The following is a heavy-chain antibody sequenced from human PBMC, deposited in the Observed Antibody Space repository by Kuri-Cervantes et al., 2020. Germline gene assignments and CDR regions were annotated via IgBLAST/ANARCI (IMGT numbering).Heavy chain of an antibody. D-gene: IGHD6-13*01. V-gene: IGHV4-59*01. CDR1: GGSISSYY. Sequence: SETLSLTCTVSGGSISSYYWSWIRQPPGQGLEWIGYIYYSGSTNYNPSLKSRVTISVDTSKNQFFLKLSSVTAADTAVYYCARVVGYSSSWTFDYYYYMDVWGKGTTVTVSS. CDR2: IYYSGST. J-gene: IGHJ6*03. CDR3: ARVVGYSSSWTFDYYYYMDV.